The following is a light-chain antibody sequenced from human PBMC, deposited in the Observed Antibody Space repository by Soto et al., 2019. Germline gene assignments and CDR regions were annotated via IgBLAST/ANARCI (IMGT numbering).Light chain of an antibody. CDR2: DAS. Sequence: EIVLTQSPATLSLSPGERATLSCRASESVRHYVAWYQQKPGQAPRLLIYDASTRATGIPGRFSGSGSGTDYPLSISSLEAEDCAVYYCQHRDNWSYIFGQGTKLEMK. CDR3: QHRDNWSYI. CDR1: ESVRHY. V-gene: IGKV3-11*01. J-gene: IGKJ2*01.